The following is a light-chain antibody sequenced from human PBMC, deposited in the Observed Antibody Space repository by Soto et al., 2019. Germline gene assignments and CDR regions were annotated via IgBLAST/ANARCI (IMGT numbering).Light chain of an antibody. V-gene: IGLV1-44*01. CDR1: SSNIGSNI. CDR3: AAWDDSLNGHV. CDR2: SNS. J-gene: IGLJ1*01. Sequence: QSVLTQPPSASGTPGQRVTISCSGSSSNIGSNIVNWYQQVPGTAPKLLIYSNSQRPSGVPARFSGSKSGTSASLAISGLQSEDEADYFCAAWDDSLNGHVFGTGTKVTVL.